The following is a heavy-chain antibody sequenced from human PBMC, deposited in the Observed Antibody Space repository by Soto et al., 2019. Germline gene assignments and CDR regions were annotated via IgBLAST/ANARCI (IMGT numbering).Heavy chain of an antibody. V-gene: IGHV3-30*03. CDR1: GFTFSSYG. J-gene: IGHJ3*02. D-gene: IGHD3-10*01. Sequence: GGSLRLSCAASGFTFSSYGMHWVRQAPGKGLEWVAVISYDGSNKYYADSVKGRFTISRDNSKNTLYLQMNSLRAEDTAVYYCATLWFRERPPPDALDIWGQGTMVTVSS. CDR2: ISYDGSNK. CDR3: ATLWFRERPPPDALDI.